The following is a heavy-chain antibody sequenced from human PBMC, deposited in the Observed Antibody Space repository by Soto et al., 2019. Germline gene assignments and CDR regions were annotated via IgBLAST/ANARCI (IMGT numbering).Heavy chain of an antibody. Sequence: GESLKISCKGSGYSFTSYWIGWVRQMPGKGLEWMGIIYPGDSDTRYSPSFQGQVTISADKSISTAYLQWSSLKASDTTMYYCARFHSSSWYLLDYWGQGTLVTVSS. CDR1: GYSFTSYW. CDR3: ARFHSSSWYLLDY. D-gene: IGHD6-13*01. J-gene: IGHJ4*02. CDR2: IYPGDSDT. V-gene: IGHV5-51*01.